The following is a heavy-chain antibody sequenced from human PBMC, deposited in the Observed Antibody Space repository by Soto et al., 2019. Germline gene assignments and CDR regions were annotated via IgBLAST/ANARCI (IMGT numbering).Heavy chain of an antibody. Sequence: ASVKVSCKASGYTFTSYYINWVRQATGQGLEWMGWMNPNSGNTGYAQKFQGRVTMTRNTSISTAYMELSSLRSEDTAVYYCARGRNIVVVTAANYYYYGMDVWGQGTTVTVSS. J-gene: IGHJ6*02. CDR3: ARGRNIVVVTAANYYYYGMDV. D-gene: IGHD2-21*02. CDR1: GYTFTSYY. V-gene: IGHV1-8*01. CDR2: MNPNSGNT.